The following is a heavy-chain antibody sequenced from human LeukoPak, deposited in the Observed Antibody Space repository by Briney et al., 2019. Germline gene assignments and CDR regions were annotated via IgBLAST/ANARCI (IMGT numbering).Heavy chain of an antibody. J-gene: IGHJ4*02. CDR2: ISYDGSNK. V-gene: IGHV3-30*04. Sequence: GGSLRLSCAASGFTFSSYAMHWVRRAPGKGLEWVAVISYDGSNKYYADSVKGRFTISRDNSKNTLYLQMNSLRAEDTAVYYCARAPTGDPFDYWGQGTLVTVSS. CDR1: GFTFSSYA. CDR3: ARAPTGDPFDY. D-gene: IGHD7-27*01.